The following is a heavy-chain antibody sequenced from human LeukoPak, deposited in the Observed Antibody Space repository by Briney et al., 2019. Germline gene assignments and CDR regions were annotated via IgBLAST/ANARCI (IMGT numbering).Heavy chain of an antibody. Sequence: GGSLRLSCTGSGFTFRTYAFSWVRQAPGKGLEWVSVVYSGDRTYYADSVKGRFTISRDDSTNTLYLLMNSLRAEDTAVYYCARGYLIDYWGQGTLVTVSS. V-gene: IGHV3-66*01. CDR3: ARGYLIDY. CDR2: VYSGDRT. J-gene: IGHJ4*02. CDR1: GFTFRTYA. D-gene: IGHD1-26*01.